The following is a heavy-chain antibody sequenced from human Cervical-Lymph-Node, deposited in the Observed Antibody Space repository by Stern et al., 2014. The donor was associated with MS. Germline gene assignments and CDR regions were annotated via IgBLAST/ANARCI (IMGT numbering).Heavy chain of an antibody. V-gene: IGHV4-61*02. CDR3: ATQGRALAPD. J-gene: IGHJ4*02. CDR2: IYSSGTT. CDR1: GDSISSGNYY. Sequence: QLQLQESGPGLVKPSQTLSLTCTVSGDSISSGNYYWSWIRQPAGQGLEWIGRIYSSGTTYYNPSLRSRVTISTDTSNNQFPLKRSSVTATDTAVYYCATQGRALAPDWGQGTLVTVSS.